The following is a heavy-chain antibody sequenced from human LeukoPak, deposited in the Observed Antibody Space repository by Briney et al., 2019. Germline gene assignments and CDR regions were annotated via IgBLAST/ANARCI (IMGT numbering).Heavy chain of an antibody. Sequence: PSETLSLTCTVSGDSISRSLYYWGWIRQPPGRGREWIGTIYYSGSTYYNPSLKSRVTISVDTSKNQFSLKLSSVTAADTAVYYCARGKGGSGSDYSWSPYYYYGMDVWGQGTPVTVSS. J-gene: IGHJ6*02. CDR2: IYYSGST. D-gene: IGHD3-10*01. CDR1: GDSISRSLYY. V-gene: IGHV4-39*07. CDR3: ARGKGGSGSDYSWSPYYYYGMDV.